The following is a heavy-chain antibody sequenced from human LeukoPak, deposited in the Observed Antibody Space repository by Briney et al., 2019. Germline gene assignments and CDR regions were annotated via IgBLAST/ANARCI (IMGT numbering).Heavy chain of an antibody. CDR3: ARESGYSYGYAFDI. V-gene: IGHV3-7*01. D-gene: IGHD5-18*01. Sequence: PGGSLRLSCAASGFTFSSYWMGWVRQAPGKRLEWVANMNIDGSEKYYADSVKGRFTISRDNAKNSLYLQMNSLRAEDTAVYYCARESGYSYGYAFDIWGQGTMVTVSS. J-gene: IGHJ3*02. CDR1: GFTFSSYW. CDR2: MNIDGSEK.